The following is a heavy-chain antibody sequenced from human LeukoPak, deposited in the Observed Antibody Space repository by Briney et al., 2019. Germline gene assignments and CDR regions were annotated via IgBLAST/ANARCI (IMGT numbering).Heavy chain of an antibody. CDR2: ISYDGSNK. J-gene: IGHJ3*02. V-gene: IGHV3-30-3*01. Sequence: GGSLRLSCAASGFTFSSYAMHWVRQAPGKGLEWVAVISYDGSNKYYADSVKGRFTISRDNSKNTLYLQMNSLRAEDTAVYYCARFDIVVVVAATGAFDIWGQGTMVTVSS. CDR3: ARFDIVVVVAATGAFDI. CDR1: GFTFSSYA. D-gene: IGHD2-15*01.